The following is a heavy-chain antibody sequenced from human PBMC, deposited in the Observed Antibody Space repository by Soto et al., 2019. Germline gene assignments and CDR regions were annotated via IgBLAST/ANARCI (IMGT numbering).Heavy chain of an antibody. CDR3: ARDTPHYYDSSGYPSYIDY. CDR1: GVTFRNYA. V-gene: IGHV3-30-3*01. CDR2: ISYDGSNK. Sequence: WRSLRLRKTASGVTFRNYAMHWVRKATGKGLEWVAVISYDGSNKYYADSVKGRFTISRDNSKNTLYLQMNSLRAEDTAVYYCARDTPHYYDSSGYPSYIDYWGQGTLVTVSS. D-gene: IGHD3-22*01. J-gene: IGHJ4*02.